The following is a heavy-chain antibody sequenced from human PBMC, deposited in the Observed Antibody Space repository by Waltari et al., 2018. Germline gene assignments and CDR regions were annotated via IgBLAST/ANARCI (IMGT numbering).Heavy chain of an antibody. CDR2: INPNSGGT. V-gene: IGHV1-2*02. CDR3: ARGHSMGPYCGGDCATLFDY. Sequence: QVQLVQSGAEVKKPGASVKVSCKASGYTFTGYYMHWVRQAPGQGLEWMGWINPNSGGTNYAQKFQGRVTMTRDTSISTAYMELSRLRSDDTAVYYCARGHSMGPYCGGDCATLFDYWGQGTLVTVSS. CDR1: GYTFTGYY. D-gene: IGHD2-21*01. J-gene: IGHJ4*02.